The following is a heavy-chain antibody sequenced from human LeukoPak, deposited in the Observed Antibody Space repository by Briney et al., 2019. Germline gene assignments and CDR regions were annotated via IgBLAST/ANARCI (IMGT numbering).Heavy chain of an antibody. CDR3: ARDRPNYYGSDGHCYRRDGDY. CDR2: ITSRGEST. Sequence: GGSLRLSCAASGFTFSIYAMSWVRQAPGKGLQWVSSITSRGESTWYVDSVKGRFTITRDNSENTLYLQMHSLRAEDTAVYYCARDRPNYYGSDGHCYRRDGDYWGRGTLVSVSS. D-gene: IGHD3-10*01. CDR1: GFTFSIYA. V-gene: IGHV3-23*01. J-gene: IGHJ4*02.